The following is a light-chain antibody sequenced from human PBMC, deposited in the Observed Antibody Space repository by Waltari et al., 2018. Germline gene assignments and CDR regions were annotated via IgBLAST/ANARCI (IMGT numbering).Light chain of an antibody. J-gene: IGLJ1*01. Sequence: QSALTQPRSVSGSPGQSVTISCTGTSSDVGGYNYVSWYQQHPGKAPKLMLYDVSKTPCGAPARVCGSKSGNTAARTISGLRAEDAADYSCCSYAGSYTYVFGTGTKVTVL. CDR3: CSYAGSYTYV. CDR2: DVS. CDR1: SSDVGGYNY. V-gene: IGLV2-11*01.